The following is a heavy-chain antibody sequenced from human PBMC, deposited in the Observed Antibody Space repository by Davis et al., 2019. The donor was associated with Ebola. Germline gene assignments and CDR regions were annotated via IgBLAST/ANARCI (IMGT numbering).Heavy chain of an antibody. CDR2: GTSADT. D-gene: IGHD2/OR15-2a*01. Sequence: PGGSLRLSCSASGFIFSTYVMSWVRLAPGKGLEWVSTYGTSADTYYADSVKGRFTISRDNSKNTLYLQMNGLRVEDTAIYYCAKDNRNIWSEVWGQGKMVTVSS. CDR3: AKDNRNIWSEV. J-gene: IGHJ3*01. CDR1: GFIFSTYV. V-gene: IGHV3-23*01.